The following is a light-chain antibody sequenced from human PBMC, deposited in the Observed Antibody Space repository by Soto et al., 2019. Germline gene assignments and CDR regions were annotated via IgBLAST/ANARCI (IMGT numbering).Light chain of an antibody. Sequence: QSVLTQPASVSGSPGQSITISCTGTSSGVGGYNYVSWYHQHPGKAPKHMIYDVSNRPSGLSNRFSGSKSGNTASLTISGHQAEDEADDYCRSYTSSSTLLFGGGTKLTVL. CDR1: SSGVGGYNY. V-gene: IGLV2-14*01. J-gene: IGLJ2*01. CDR3: RSYTSSSTLL. CDR2: DVS.